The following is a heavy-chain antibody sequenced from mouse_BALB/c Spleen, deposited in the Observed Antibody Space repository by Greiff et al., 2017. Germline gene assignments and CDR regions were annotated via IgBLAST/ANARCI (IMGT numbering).Heavy chain of an antibody. CDR1: GFNIKDYY. Sequence: EVQLQQSGAELVRPGALVKLSCKASGFNIKDYYMHWVKQRPEQGLEWIGWIDPENGNTIYDPKFQGKASITADTSSNTAYLQLSSLTSEDTAVYYCARRKALYGNYGGYYAMDYWGQGTSVTVSS. CDR3: ARRKALYGNYGGYYAMDY. D-gene: IGHD2-1*01. J-gene: IGHJ4*01. V-gene: IGHV14-1*02. CDR2: IDPENGNT.